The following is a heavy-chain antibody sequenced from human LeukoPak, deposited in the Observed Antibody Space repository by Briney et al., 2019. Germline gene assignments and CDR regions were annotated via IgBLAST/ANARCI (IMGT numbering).Heavy chain of an antibody. CDR2: IKQDGSEK. J-gene: IGHJ4*02. V-gene: IGHV3-7*01. Sequence: GGSLRLSCATSGFTFSSHWMSWVRQAPGKGLEWVANIKQDGSEKCYVDSVKGRFTISRDNSKNTLYLQMNSLRAEDTAVYFCAKDVVGQQWPENYWGQGTLVTVSS. CDR1: GFTFSSHW. CDR3: AKDVVGQQWPENY. D-gene: IGHD6-19*01.